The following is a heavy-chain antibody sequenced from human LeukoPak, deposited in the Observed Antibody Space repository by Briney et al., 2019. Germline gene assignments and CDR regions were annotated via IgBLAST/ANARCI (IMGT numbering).Heavy chain of an antibody. CDR2: IYYSGST. V-gene: IGHV4-39*01. CDR3: ARHPVYDDSDYYKYYFDY. Sequence: PSETLSLTCTVSDGSISSTSNYWGWIRQPPGKGLEWIGSIYYSGSTYYNPSLKSRVTISVDTSKNQFSLKLSSVTAADTAVYYCARHPVYDDSDYYKYYFDYWGQGTLVTVSS. CDR1: DGSISSTSNY. D-gene: IGHD3-22*01. J-gene: IGHJ4*02.